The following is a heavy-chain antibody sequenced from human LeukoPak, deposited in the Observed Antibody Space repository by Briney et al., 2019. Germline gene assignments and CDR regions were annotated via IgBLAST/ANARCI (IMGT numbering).Heavy chain of an antibody. D-gene: IGHD2-2*01. CDR2: ISYDGSNK. CDR1: GFTFSSYA. V-gene: IGHV3-30-3*01. CDR3: ARDGSHCSSTSCYAPNYYYGMDV. J-gene: IGHJ6*02. Sequence: GGSLRLSCAASGFTFSSYAMHWVRQAPGKGLEWVAVISYDGSNKYYADSVKGRFTISRDNSKNTLYLQMNSLRAEDTAVYYCARDGSHCSSTSCYAPNYYYGMDVWGQGTTVTVSS.